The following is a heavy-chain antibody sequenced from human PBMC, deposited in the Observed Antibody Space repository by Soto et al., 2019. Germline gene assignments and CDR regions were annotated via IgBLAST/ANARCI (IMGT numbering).Heavy chain of an antibody. CDR3: AKGNYDISGVSQNWFDP. Sequence: QVQLVESGGGVVQPERSLRLSCAASGFTFSNYAMHCVRQAPGKGPEWVAAISDEGRHNYYADSVKGPFTLSRDNYNNTLDLQMNILSAEDTAVYYCAKGNYDISGVSQNWFDPWGQGTLVTVSS. CDR1: GFTFSNYA. V-gene: IGHV3-30*04. CDR2: ISDEGRHN. D-gene: IGHD3-22*01. J-gene: IGHJ5*02.